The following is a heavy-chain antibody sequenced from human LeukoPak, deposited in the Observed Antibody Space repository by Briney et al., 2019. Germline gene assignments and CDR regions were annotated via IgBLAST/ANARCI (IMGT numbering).Heavy chain of an antibody. D-gene: IGHD2/OR15-2a*01. CDR2: IYYSGST. V-gene: IGHV4-59*01. J-gene: IGHJ5*02. CDR3: ARMSTTGCDP. Sequence: PSETLSLTCTVSGGSISSYYWSWLRQPPGKGVEGIGHIYYSGSTNYNPSLKSRVTISVDTSKNQFSLKLSSVTAADTAVYYCARMSTTGCDPWGQATLVTVSS. CDR1: GGSISSYY.